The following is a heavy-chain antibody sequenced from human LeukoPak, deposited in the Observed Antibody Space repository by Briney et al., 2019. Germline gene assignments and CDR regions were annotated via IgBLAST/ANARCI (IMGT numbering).Heavy chain of an antibody. CDR2: IYYSGST. D-gene: IGHD3-10*01. V-gene: IGHV4-39*07. Sequence: SETLSLTCTVSGGSISTSNYYWGWIRQPPGKGLEWIGSIYYSGSTYYNPSLKSRVTISLDTSKNQFSLKLSSVTAADTAVYYCARDSYESYYYGSGYDYWGQGTLVTVSS. CDR3: ARDSYESYYYGSGYDY. CDR1: GGSISTSNYY. J-gene: IGHJ4*02.